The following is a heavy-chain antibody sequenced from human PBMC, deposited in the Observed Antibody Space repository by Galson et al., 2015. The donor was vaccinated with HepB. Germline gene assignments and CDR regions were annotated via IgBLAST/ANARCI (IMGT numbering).Heavy chain of an antibody. CDR2: MFHSGST. Sequence: TLSLTCSVSGGSITTNYWGWIRQPPGKGLEWIAYMFHSGSTFYNPSLKSRVTISADTSRNQFSLKLTSVAAADTAVYYCARLRYYDFSSAYYFDYWGQGILVTVSS. V-gene: IGHV4-59*01. CDR1: GGSITTNY. J-gene: IGHJ4*02. CDR3: ARLRYYDFSSAYYFDY. D-gene: IGHD3-3*01.